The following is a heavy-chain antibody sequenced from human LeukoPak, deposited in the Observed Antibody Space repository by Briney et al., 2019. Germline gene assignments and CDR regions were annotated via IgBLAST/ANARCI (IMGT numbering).Heavy chain of an antibody. CDR2: IYYSGTT. V-gene: IGHV4-39*01. D-gene: IGHD4-17*01. Sequence: PSETLSLTCTVSGGSVSSGTYYWAWIRQPPGKGLQWIGSIYYSGTTYYNPSLKSRVTISVDTSKNQFSLKLNSVTAADTAMYHCARNGHPCDYDFWGQGNLVTVSS. CDR3: ARNGHPCDYDF. CDR1: GGSVSSGTYY. J-gene: IGHJ4*02.